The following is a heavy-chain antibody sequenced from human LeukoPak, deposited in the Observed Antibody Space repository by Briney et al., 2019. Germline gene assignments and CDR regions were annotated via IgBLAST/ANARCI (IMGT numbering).Heavy chain of an antibody. V-gene: IGHV4-39*01. CDR2: IYYSGST. CDR3: ARGPARYYDFWSGYSYHMDV. Sequence: PSETLSLTCTVSGGSISSSSYYWGWIRQPPGKGLEWIGSIYYSGSTYYNPSLKSRVTISVDTSKNQFSLKLSSVTAADTAVYYCARGPARYYDFWSGYSYHMDVWGKGTTVTVSS. CDR1: GGSISSSSYY. D-gene: IGHD3-3*01. J-gene: IGHJ6*03.